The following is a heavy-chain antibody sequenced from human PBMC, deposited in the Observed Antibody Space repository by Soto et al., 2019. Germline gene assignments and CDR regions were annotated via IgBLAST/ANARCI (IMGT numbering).Heavy chain of an antibody. CDR3: ARRGDYDRADFDY. V-gene: IGHV4-39*01. CDR1: GGSISSSSYY. Sequence: SETLSRTCTVSGGSISSSSYYWGWIRQPPGKGLEWIGSIYYSGSTYYNPSLKSRVTISVDTSKNQFSLKLSSVTAADTAVYYCARRGDYDRADFDYWGQGTLVTVSS. J-gene: IGHJ4*02. D-gene: IGHD4-17*01. CDR2: IYYSGST.